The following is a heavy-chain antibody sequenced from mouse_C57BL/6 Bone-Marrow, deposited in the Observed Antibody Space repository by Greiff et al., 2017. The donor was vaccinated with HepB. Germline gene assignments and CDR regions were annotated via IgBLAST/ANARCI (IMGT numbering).Heavy chain of an antibody. Sequence: VQLQQPGTELVKPGASVKLSCKASGYTFTSYWMHWVKQRPGQGLEWIGNINPSNGGTNYNEKFKSKATLTVDKSSSTAYMQLSSLTSEDSAVYYCAREEKLGLYAMDYWGQGTSVTVSS. CDR1: GYTFTSYW. D-gene: IGHD4-1*01. V-gene: IGHV1-53*01. CDR3: AREEKLGLYAMDY. J-gene: IGHJ4*01. CDR2: INPSNGGT.